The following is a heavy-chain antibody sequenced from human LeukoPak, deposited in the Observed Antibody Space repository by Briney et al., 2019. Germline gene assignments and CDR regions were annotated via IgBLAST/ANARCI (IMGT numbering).Heavy chain of an antibody. D-gene: IGHD3-22*01. J-gene: IGHJ4*02. V-gene: IGHV4-4*07. CDR1: GGSISSYY. CDR3: ANNLGAYDSSGYYYNY. Sequence: SETLSLTCTVSGGSISSYYWSWIRQPAGKGLEWIGRIYTCGSTNYNPSLKSRVTMSVDTSKNQFSLKLSSVTAADTAVYYCANNLGAYDSSGYYYNYWGQGTLVTVSS. CDR2: IYTCGST.